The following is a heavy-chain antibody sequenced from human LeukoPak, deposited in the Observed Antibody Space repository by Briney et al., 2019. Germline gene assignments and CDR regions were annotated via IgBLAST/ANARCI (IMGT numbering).Heavy chain of an antibody. CDR1: GGSFSGYY. J-gene: IGHJ5*02. CDR2: INHSGST. V-gene: IGHV4-34*01. CDR3: ARVRSSSWYGGNWFDP. Sequence: SETLSLTCAVYGGSFSGYYWSWIRQPPGKGLEWIGEINHSGSTNYNPSLKSRVTISVDTSKNQFSLKLSSVTAADTAVYYCARVRSSSWYGGNWFDPWGQGTLVTVSS. D-gene: IGHD6-13*01.